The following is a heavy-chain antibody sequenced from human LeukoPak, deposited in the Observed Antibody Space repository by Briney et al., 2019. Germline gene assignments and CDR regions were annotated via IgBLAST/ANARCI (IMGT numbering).Heavy chain of an antibody. CDR1: GFTFRSYD. J-gene: IGHJ4*02. CDR2: ITGNGAST. CDR3: AGSGSHVY. D-gene: IGHD1-26*01. Sequence: GGSLRLSCAASGFTFRSYDINWVRQAPGKGLEWVSSITGNGASTNFADSVKGRFTISRDNSKDTAYLQMNSLRAEDTAVYYCAGSGSHVYWGQGTLVTVSS. V-gene: IGHV3-23*01.